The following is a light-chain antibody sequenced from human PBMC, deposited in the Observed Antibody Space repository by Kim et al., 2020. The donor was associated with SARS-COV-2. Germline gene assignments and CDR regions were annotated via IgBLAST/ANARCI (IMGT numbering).Light chain of an antibody. CDR1: SSDVGDYNS. V-gene: IGLV2-14*04. CDR2: DVN. CDR3: TSYTRSSVL. J-gene: IGLJ2*01. Sequence: PGQSFTISCSGISSDVGDYNSVSWYQQHPGKAPKLLIYDVNQRPSGVSHRFSGSRSGNTASLTISGLQAEDETDYYCTSYTRSSVLFGGGTQLTVL.